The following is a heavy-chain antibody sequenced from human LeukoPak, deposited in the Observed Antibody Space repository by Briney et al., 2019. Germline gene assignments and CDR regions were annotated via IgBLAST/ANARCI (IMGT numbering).Heavy chain of an antibody. CDR2: IKQDGSEK. J-gene: IGHJ3*02. CDR1: GFTFSSYW. V-gene: IGHV3-7*01. CDR3: ARDPSTRGDAFDI. Sequence: TGGSLRLSCAASGFTFSSYWMSWVRQAPGKGLEWVANIKQDGSEKYYVDSVKGRLTISRDNAKNSLYLQMNSLRAEDTAVYYCARDPSTRGDAFDIWGQGTMVTVSS.